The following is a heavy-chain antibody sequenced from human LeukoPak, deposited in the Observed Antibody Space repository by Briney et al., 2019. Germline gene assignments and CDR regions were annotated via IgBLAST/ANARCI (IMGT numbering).Heavy chain of an antibody. J-gene: IGHJ4*02. CDR3: AKDERTDDSWRFDY. CDR2: IYPSGGRT. V-gene: IGHV3-23*01. Sequence: GSLRLYCAASGFTSSTYSMSWVRQAPGEGLEWVSSIYPSGGRTYYADSVKGRFTISRDNSKNTVYLQMSSLRVEDTAVYFCAKDERTDDSWRFDYWGQGTLVSVSS. CDR1: GFTSSTYS. D-gene: IGHD3-3*01.